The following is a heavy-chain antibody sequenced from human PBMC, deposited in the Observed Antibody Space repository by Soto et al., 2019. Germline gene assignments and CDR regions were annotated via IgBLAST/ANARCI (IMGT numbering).Heavy chain of an antibody. Sequence: SETLSLTCTVSGGSISSSSYYWGWIRQPPGKGLEWIGSIYYSGSTYYNPSLKSRVTISVDTSKNQFSLKLSSVTAADTAVYYCARGSIQTGRFLEWLLENWFDPWGQGTLVTVSS. J-gene: IGHJ5*02. V-gene: IGHV4-39*01. CDR1: GGSISSSSYY. CDR2: IYYSGST. CDR3: ARGSIQTGRFLEWLLENWFDP. D-gene: IGHD3-3*01.